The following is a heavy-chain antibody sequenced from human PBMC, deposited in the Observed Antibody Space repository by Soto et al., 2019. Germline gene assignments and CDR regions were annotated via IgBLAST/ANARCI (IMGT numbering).Heavy chain of an antibody. Sequence: EVQLVESGGGSVQTGGSLKISCAASGFTFGSYWMDWVRQAPGKVLVWVSRINGDGSRITYADSVKGRFTISRDNAQNKLYMQMNSLRADDSAVYYCSRETLWFGESPRSGGQGTMVTVSS. V-gene: IGHV3-74*01. D-gene: IGHD3-10*01. J-gene: IGHJ4*02. CDR3: SRETLWFGESPRS. CDR2: INGDGSRI. CDR1: GFTFGSYW.